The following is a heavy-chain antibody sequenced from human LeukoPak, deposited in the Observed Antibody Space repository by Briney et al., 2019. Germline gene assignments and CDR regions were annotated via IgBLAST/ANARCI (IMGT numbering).Heavy chain of an antibody. CDR2: ISGSANDDST. D-gene: IGHD6-19*01. Sequence: QSGGPLRLSCAASGFTFSSYAMNWVRQAPGKGLEWVSAISGSANDDSTYYADSVKGRFTISRDNSKNTLYLLMNSLRAEDTALYYCARTIAVPAELWADAFDVWGQGTMVTVSS. CDR1: GFTFSSYA. V-gene: IGHV3-23*01. CDR3: ARTIAVPAELWADAFDV. J-gene: IGHJ3*01.